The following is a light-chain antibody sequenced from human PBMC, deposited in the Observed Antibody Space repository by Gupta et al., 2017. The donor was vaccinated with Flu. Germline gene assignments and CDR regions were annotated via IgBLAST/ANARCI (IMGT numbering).Light chain of an antibody. V-gene: IGLV1-51*02. CDR2: ENN. Sequence: QSVLTQPPSVSAALRQMVTHSCFGSSSNIGNNYVPWYQQLPGTAPKLLIYENNKRPSGIPDRFSGSKSGTSATLGIAGLQTGDEADYYCGTWDSSLSARVFGGGTKLTVL. CDR3: GTWDSSLSARV. J-gene: IGLJ3*02. CDR1: SSNIGNNY.